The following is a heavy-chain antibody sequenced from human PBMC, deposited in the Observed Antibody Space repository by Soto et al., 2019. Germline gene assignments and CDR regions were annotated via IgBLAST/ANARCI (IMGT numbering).Heavy chain of an antibody. CDR3: ARESEDLTSNFDY. J-gene: IGHJ4*02. V-gene: IGHV3-21*06. CDR2: ISSTTNYI. Sequence: LRLSCAASGFTFTRYSMNWVRQAPGKGLEWVSSISSTTNYIYYGDSMKGRFTISRDNAKNSLYLEMNSLRAEDTAVCYCARESEDLTSNFDYWGQGTLVTVSS. CDR1: GFTFTRYS.